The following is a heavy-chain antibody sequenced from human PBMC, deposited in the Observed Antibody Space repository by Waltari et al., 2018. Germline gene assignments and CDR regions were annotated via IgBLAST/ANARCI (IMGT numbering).Heavy chain of an antibody. Sequence: QVQLVQSGAEVKKPGSSVKVSCKASGGTFRSYAISWGRQAPGQGLEWMGGIIPIFGTANYAQKFQGRVTITADESTSTAYMELSSLRSEDTAVYYCARIYSGYDYDYWGQGTLVTVSS. J-gene: IGHJ4*02. D-gene: IGHD5-12*01. CDR3: ARIYSGYDYDY. CDR1: GGTFRSYA. V-gene: IGHV1-69*13. CDR2: IIPIFGTA.